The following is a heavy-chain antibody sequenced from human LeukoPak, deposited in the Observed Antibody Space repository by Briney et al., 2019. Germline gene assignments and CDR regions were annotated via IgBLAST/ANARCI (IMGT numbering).Heavy chain of an antibody. CDR1: GGSISSGGYY. CDR3: ARDRGDYDSSAFTTSY. V-gene: IGHV4-31*03. J-gene: IGHJ4*02. D-gene: IGHD3-22*01. Sequence: SQTLSLTCTVSGGSISSGGYYWSWIRQHPGKGLEWIGYIYYSGSTYYNPSLKSRVTISVDTSKNQFSLKLSSVTAADTAVYYCARDRGDYDSSAFTTSYWGQGTLVTVSS. CDR2: IYYSGST.